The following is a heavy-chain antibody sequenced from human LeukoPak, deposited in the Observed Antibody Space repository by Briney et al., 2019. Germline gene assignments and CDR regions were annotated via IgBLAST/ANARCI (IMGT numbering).Heavy chain of an antibody. V-gene: IGHV1-18*01. Sequence: ASVKVSCKASGYIFTNFGISWVRQARGQGLEWMGWISGYNGNTKYVQKFEGRVTMTRDMSTSTVYMELGSLRSEDTAVYYCAKDLGAPELTGGYIGYYYYYYMDVWGKGTTVTVSS. J-gene: IGHJ6*03. CDR2: ISGYNGNT. CDR3: AKDLGAPELTGGYIGYYYYYYMDV. CDR1: GYIFTNFG. D-gene: IGHD3-22*01.